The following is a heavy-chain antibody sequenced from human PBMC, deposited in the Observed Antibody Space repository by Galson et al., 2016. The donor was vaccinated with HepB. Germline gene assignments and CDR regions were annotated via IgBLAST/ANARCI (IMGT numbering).Heavy chain of an antibody. J-gene: IGHJ4*02. CDR3: AGHLSTPGKRGFDC. CDR2: IYHGGNT. D-gene: IGHD3-16*02. Sequence: SETLSLTCAVSGGSITSRNWWSWVRQPPGSGLEWIGEIYHGGNTNYNPSLTIRVTLSVDKSKNQFSLNLNSVTAVETAVYFCAGHLSTPGKRGFDCWGQGTLVTVS. CDR1: GGSITSRNW. V-gene: IGHV4-4*02.